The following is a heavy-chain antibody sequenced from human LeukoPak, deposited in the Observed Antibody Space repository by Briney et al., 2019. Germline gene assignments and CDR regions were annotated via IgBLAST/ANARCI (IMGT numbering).Heavy chain of an antibody. V-gene: IGHV4-39*07. CDR2: IYYSGTS. J-gene: IGHJ5*02. CDR1: GGSISSSSYY. CDR3: AKGAGGFSYYNWFDP. Sequence: SETLSLTCTVSGGSISSSSYYWGWIRQPPGKGLEWIGSIYYSGTSHYNPSLESRVTISVDTSKNQFSLKLASVTAADTAIYYCAKGAGGFSYYNWFDPWGQGTLVTVSS. D-gene: IGHD5-18*01.